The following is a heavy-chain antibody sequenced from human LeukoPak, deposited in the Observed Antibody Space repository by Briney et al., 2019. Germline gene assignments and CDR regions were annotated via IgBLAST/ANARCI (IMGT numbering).Heavy chain of an antibody. J-gene: IGHJ4*02. CDR2: IKQDGSEK. CDR1: GFTFSSYW. CDR3: GRGKGVVYFDY. Sequence: GGSLRLSCAASGFTFSSYWMSWVRQAPGKGLEWVANIKQDGSEKYYVDSVKGRFTISRDNARNSLYLQMNSLRAEDTAVYYCGRGKGVVYFDYWGKGTLVTVSS. V-gene: IGHV3-7*04. D-gene: IGHD1-1*01.